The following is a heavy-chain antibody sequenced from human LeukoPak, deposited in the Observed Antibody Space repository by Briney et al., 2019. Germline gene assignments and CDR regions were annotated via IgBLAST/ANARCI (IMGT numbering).Heavy chain of an antibody. CDR1: GFTFSSYA. Sequence: GGSLRLSCAASGFTFSSYAMSWVRQAPGKGLEWVSAIIGSGSSSYYADSVKGRFTISRDNSKNTLFLQMNSLRAEDTAVYYCAKDRAQQLVLDFWGQGTLVTVSS. CDR2: IIGSGSSS. V-gene: IGHV3-23*01. D-gene: IGHD6-13*01. J-gene: IGHJ4*02. CDR3: AKDRAQQLVLDF.